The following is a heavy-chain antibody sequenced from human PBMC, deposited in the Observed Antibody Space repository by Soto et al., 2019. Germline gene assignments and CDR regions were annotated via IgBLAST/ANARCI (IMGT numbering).Heavy chain of an antibody. D-gene: IGHD2-2*01. Sequence: SETLSLTCAVYGGSFSGYYWSWIRQPPGKGLEWIGEINHSGSTNYNPSLKSRVTISVDTSKNQFSLKLSSVTAADTAVYYCARGKRLLWVSSWFDPWGQGTLVTVSS. CDR3: ARGKRLLWVSSWFDP. V-gene: IGHV4-34*01. CDR2: INHSGST. CDR1: GGSFSGYY. J-gene: IGHJ5*02.